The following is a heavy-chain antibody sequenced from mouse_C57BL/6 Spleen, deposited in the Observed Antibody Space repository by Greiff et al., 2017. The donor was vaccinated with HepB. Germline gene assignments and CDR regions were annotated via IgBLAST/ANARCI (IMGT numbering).Heavy chain of an antibody. CDR2: INPSNGGT. J-gene: IGHJ1*03. V-gene: IGHV1-53*01. D-gene: IGHD2-2*01. Sequence: QVQLQQSGTELVKPGASVKLSCKASGYTFTSYWMHWVKQRPGQGLEWIGNINPSNGGTNYNEKFKSKATLTVDKSSSTAYMQLSSLTSEDSAVYYCARGGYGYDWYFDVWGTGTTVTVSS. CDR1: GYTFTSYW. CDR3: ARGGYGYDWYFDV.